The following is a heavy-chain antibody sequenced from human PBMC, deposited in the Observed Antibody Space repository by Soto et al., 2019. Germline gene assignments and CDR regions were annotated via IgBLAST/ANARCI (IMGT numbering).Heavy chain of an antibody. CDR2: IYYSGST. CDR1: GGSINSGGYY. D-gene: IGHD1-7*01. CDR3: ARGRRSGTTTPHGAFDY. V-gene: IGHV4-31*03. J-gene: IGHJ4*02. Sequence: SETLSLTCTVSGGSINSGGYYWNWIRQHPGKGLEWIGYIYYSGSTYYNPSLKSRVTISVDTSKNQFSLKLSSVTAADTAVYYCARGRRSGTTTPHGAFDYWGQGTLVTVSS.